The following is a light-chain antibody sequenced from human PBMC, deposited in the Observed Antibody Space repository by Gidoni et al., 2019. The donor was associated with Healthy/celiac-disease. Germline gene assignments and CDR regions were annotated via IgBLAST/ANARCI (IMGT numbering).Light chain of an antibody. CDR3: GTWDSSLSAAV. Sequence: QSVLTQPPSVSPAPGQKVTISCSGSSSNIGNNYVSWYQQLPGTAPKLLIYDNNKRPSGIPDRFSGSKSGTSATLGITGLRTGDEADYYCGTWDSSLSAAVFGGGTKLTVL. CDR2: DNN. V-gene: IGLV1-51*01. CDR1: SSNIGNNY. J-gene: IGLJ3*02.